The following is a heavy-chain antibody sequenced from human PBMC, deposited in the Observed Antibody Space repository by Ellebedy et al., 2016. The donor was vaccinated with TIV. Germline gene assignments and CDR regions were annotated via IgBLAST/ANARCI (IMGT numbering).Heavy chain of an antibody. J-gene: IGHJ4*02. Sequence: MPSETLSLTCSVSGGSISPYHWSWIRQSPGKGLEWIGYVSYSGTPNYTPSLKSRVTISVDTSKNQLSLKLTSVTAADTARYYCARDIYGDYVFDFWGQGTLVTVSS. CDR1: GGSISPYH. V-gene: IGHV4-59*01. CDR3: ARDIYGDYVFDF. CDR2: VSYSGTP. D-gene: IGHD4-17*01.